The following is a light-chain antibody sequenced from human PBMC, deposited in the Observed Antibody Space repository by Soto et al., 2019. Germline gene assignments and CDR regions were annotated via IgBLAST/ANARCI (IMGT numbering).Light chain of an antibody. CDR3: QAYDSSLSGVV. CDR2: GNS. Sequence: QSVLTQPPSVSGAPGQTVTISCTGSSSNIGAGYDVHWYQQLPGTAPKRLISGNSNRPSGVPNRFSGSKSGTSASLAITGLQAEEEADYYCQAYDSSLSGVVFGGGTKLTVL. J-gene: IGLJ2*01. V-gene: IGLV1-40*01. CDR1: SSNIGAGYD.